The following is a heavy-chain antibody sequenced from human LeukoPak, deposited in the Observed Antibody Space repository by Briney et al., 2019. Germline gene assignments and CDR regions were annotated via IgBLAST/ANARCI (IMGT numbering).Heavy chain of an antibody. D-gene: IGHD4-17*01. Sequence: ASVKVSCKASGYTFTSYDINWVRQATGQGLEWMGWMNPNSGNTGYAQKFQGRVTMTRNTSISTAYMELSSLRSEDTAVYYCAREFETWSGEYNFDQWGQGTLVTVSS. CDR2: MNPNSGNT. CDR3: AREFETWSGEYNFDQ. J-gene: IGHJ4*02. CDR1: GYTFTSYD. V-gene: IGHV1-8*01.